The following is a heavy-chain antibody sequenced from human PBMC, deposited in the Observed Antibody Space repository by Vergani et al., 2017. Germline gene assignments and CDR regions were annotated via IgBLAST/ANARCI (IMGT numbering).Heavy chain of an antibody. J-gene: IGHJ5*02. CDR1: GFTFSSYG. CDR2: ISGSGGST. CDR3: AKAPRGGVLEWSVNWFDP. D-gene: IGHD3-3*01. Sequence: VQLVESGGGVVQPGRSLRLSCAASGFTFSSYGMHWVRQAPGKGLEWVSAISGSGGSTYYADSVKGRFTISRDTSKKTLYLQLNSLRAEDTAVYYCAKAPRGGVLEWSVNWFDPWGQGTLVTVSS. V-gene: IGHV3-23*04.